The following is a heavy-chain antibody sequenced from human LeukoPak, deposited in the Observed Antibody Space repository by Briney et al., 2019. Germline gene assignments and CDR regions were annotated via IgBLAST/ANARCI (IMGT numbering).Heavy chain of an antibody. J-gene: IGHJ4*02. CDR1: GFTFSRYG. CDR2: ISYDGSKK. Sequence: GGSLRLSCAASGFTFSRYGMRWVRQAPGKGVEGVAVISYDGSKKDYADSVKGRFTISRDNSKNTLYLQMNSLRDEDTAVYYCAREMGTTSDSWGQGTLVTVSS. V-gene: IGHV3-30*03. D-gene: IGHD1-7*01. CDR3: AREMGTTSDS.